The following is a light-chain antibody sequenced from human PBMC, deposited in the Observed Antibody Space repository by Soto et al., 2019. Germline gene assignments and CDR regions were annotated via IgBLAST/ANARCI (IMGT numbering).Light chain of an antibody. Sequence: QSALTQPPSASGSPGQSVSISCTGTSSDVGAYNYVPWYQQHPGKAPKLIIYEVSKRPSGVPDRFSGSKSGNAASLTVSGLQAEDEADNYCSSYAGSDNYDFGTGTKVTVL. V-gene: IGLV2-8*01. CDR3: SSYAGSDNYD. J-gene: IGLJ1*01. CDR2: EVS. CDR1: SSDVGAYNY.